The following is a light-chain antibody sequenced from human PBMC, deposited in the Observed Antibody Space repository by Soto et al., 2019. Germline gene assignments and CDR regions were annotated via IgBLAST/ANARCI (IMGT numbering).Light chain of an antibody. V-gene: IGKV1-5*01. CDR3: QEYKSYPYT. CDR1: QSISSW. J-gene: IGKJ2*01. CDR2: DAS. Sequence: DIQMTQSPSTLSASVGNRVTITCRASQSISSWLAWYQQKPGKAPKLLTYDASILESGVPSRFSGSGSWTAFTLTISSLQPDDSATYYDQEYKSYPYTFAQGPNLEIK.